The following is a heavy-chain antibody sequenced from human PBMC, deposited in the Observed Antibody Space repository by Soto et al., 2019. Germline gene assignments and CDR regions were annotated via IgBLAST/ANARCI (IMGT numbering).Heavy chain of an antibody. V-gene: IGHV1-8*01. J-gene: IGHJ5*02. CDR1: VYTFTRYD. CDR3: ARGRTYNWFDP. CDR2: MNPNSGNT. Sequence: ASVKVSCKASVYTFTRYDINWVRQATGQGLEWMGWMNPNSGNTGYAQKFQGRVTMTRNTSISTAYMELSSLRSEDTAVYYCARGRTYNWFDPWGQGTLVTAPQ.